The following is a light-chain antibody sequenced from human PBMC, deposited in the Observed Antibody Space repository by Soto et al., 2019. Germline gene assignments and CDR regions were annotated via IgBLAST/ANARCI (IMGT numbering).Light chain of an antibody. V-gene: IGKV1-8*01. Sequence: AFRMTQSPSSFSASTGDRVTITCRASQGISGYLAWYQQKPGKAPRLLIYAASTLQSGVPSRFSGSGSGTDFTLTISCLQSEDFAAYYCQQYYSYPRTFGQGTKVEIK. CDR2: AAS. CDR3: QQYYSYPRT. CDR1: QGISGY. J-gene: IGKJ1*01.